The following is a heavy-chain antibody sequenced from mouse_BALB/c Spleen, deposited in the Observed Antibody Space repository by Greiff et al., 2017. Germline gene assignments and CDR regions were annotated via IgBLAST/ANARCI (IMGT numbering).Heavy chain of an antibody. Sequence: VKVEESGPGLVQPSQSLSITCTVSGFSLTSYGVHWVRQSPGKGLEWLGVIWSGGSTDYNAAFISRLSISKDNSKSQVFFKMNSLQANDTAIYYCARNGYYGSSYDAMDYWGQGTSVTVSS. V-gene: IGHV2-2*02. CDR2: IWSGGST. CDR3: ARNGYYGSSYDAMDY. J-gene: IGHJ4*01. D-gene: IGHD1-1*01. CDR1: GFSLTSYG.